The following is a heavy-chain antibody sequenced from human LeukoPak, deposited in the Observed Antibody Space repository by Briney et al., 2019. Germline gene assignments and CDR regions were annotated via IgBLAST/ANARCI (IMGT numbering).Heavy chain of an antibody. Sequence: GGSLRLSCAASGFTFSSYAMHWVRQAPGKGLEWVAVISYDGSNKYYADSVKGRFTISRDSSKNTLYLQMNSLRAEDTAVYYCARDPSGSAYYYDSSGYYSEPMYYFDYWGQGTLVTVSS. CDR3: ARDPSGSAYYYDSSGYYSEPMYYFDY. D-gene: IGHD3-22*01. CDR1: GFTFSSYA. V-gene: IGHV3-30-3*01. J-gene: IGHJ4*02. CDR2: ISYDGSNK.